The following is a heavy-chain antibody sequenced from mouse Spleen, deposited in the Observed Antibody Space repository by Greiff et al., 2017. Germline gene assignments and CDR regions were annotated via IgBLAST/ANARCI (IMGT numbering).Heavy chain of an antibody. Sequence: QVQLQQSGAELARPGASVKLSCKASGYTFTSYGISWVKQRTGQGLEWIGEIYPRSGNTYYNEKFKGKATFTADTSSNTAYMQLSSLTTEDSAIYYCARGHYGNSEWYFDVWGAGTTVTVSS. V-gene: IGHV1-81*01. J-gene: IGHJ1*01. CDR1: GYTFTSYG. CDR3: ARGHYGNSEWYFDV. D-gene: IGHD2-1*01. CDR2: IYPRSGNT.